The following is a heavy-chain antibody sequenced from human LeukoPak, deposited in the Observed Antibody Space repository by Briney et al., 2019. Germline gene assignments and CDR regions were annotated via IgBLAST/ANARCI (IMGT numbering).Heavy chain of an antibody. Sequence: GTXSXTCAVSGGSXSXSNWWSWVRQPPXKGLEWIGEIYHSGSTNYNPSLKSRVTISVDKSKNQFSLKLSSVTAADTAVYFCARRNIAAFDIWGQGTMVTVSS. CDR3: ARRNIAAFDI. CDR1: GGSXSXSNW. D-gene: IGHD6-13*01. CDR2: IYHSGST. J-gene: IGHJ3*02. V-gene: IGHV4-4*01.